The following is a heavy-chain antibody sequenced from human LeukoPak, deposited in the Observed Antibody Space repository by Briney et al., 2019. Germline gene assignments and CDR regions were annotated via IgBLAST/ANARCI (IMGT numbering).Heavy chain of an antibody. Sequence: GESLKISCRGSEYGFTSYWIGWVRQMPGKGLEWMGIIYPGDSDTRYSPSFQGQVAFPADRSISTAYLQWSSLKASDTATYYCARLTNYDFWSGYYISNWGQGTLVTVSS. CDR1: EYGFTSYW. J-gene: IGHJ4*02. D-gene: IGHD3-3*01. CDR2: IYPGDSDT. CDR3: ARLTNYDFWSGYYISN. V-gene: IGHV5-51*01.